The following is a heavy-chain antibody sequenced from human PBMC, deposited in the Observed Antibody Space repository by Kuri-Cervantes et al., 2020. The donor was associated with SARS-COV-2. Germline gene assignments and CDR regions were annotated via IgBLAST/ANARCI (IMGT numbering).Heavy chain of an antibody. J-gene: IGHJ4*02. CDR2: ISGSGGST. Sequence: GGSLRLSCAASGFTFSSYAMSWVRQAPGKGLEWVSAISGSGGSTYYTASGKGRFTISRDNSQNTLYLRMKSLRTEDTALYYCARDRVGVHDSWGQGTLVTVSS. CDR3: ARDRVGVHDS. V-gene: IGHV3-23*01. CDR1: GFTFSSYA. D-gene: IGHD2-21*01.